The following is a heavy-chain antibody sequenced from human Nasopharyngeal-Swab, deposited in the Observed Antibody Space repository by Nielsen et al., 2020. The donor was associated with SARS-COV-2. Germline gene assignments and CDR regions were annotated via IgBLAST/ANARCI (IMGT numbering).Heavy chain of an antibody. CDR3: ARGGDPREVVAATDCFDP. J-gene: IGHJ5*02. V-gene: IGHV1-46*01. Sequence: WVRQAPGQGLEWMGIINPGGGSARYSQNFQGRVTMTRDTSTSTVHMELSSLRSDDTAVYYCARGGDPREVVAATDCFDPWGQGTLVTVSP. CDR2: INPGGGSA. D-gene: IGHD2-15*01.